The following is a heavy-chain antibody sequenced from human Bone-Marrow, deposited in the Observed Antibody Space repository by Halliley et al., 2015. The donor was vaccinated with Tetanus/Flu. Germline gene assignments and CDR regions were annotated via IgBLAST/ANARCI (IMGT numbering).Heavy chain of an antibody. Sequence: SLRLSCAASGFTFSDYGMHWVRQAPDKGLEWVAGIRNDGSNVDYVDSVRGRFTISRDNSENTLYLQMNSLRYEDTAIYYCARAQNVTLFGGLFSYSFDYWGQGALVTVSS. CDR2: IRNDGSNV. CDR1: GFTFSDYG. CDR3: ARAQNVTLFGGLFSYSFDY. J-gene: IGHJ4*02. V-gene: IGHV3-33*01. D-gene: IGHD3-16*01.